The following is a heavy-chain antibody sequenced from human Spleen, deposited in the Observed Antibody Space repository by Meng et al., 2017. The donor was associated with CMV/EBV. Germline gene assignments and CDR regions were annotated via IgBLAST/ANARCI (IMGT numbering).Heavy chain of an antibody. V-gene: IGHV3-21*01. D-gene: IGHD3-3*01. CDR3: ARDLEITVFGVVQSNNYGMDV. CDR2: ISSSSSYI. J-gene: IGHJ6*02. CDR1: GFTFSSYW. Sequence: GESLKISCAASGFTFSSYWMSWVRQAPGKGLEWVSSISSSSSYIYYADPVKGRFTISRDNAKNSLYLQMNSLRAEDTAVYYCARDLEITVFGVVQSNNYGMDVWGQGTTVTVSS.